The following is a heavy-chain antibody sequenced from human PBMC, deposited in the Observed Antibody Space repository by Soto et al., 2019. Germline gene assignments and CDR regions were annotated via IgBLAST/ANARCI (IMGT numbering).Heavy chain of an antibody. D-gene: IGHD6-19*01. V-gene: IGHV1-8*01. CDR2: MNPNSGNT. CDR3: ARDRAVAGFDY. J-gene: IGHJ4*02. CDR1: GYTFTSYD. Sequence: QVQLVQSGAEVKKPGASVKVSCKASGYTFTSYDINWVRQATGQGLEWMGWMNPNSGNTGYAQKFQGRVTLTRNTSISTAYVELSSLRSEGPAVYYWARDRAVAGFDYWGQGTLVTVSS.